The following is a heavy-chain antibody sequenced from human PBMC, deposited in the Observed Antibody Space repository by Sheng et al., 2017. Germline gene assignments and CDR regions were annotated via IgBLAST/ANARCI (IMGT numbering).Heavy chain of an antibody. J-gene: IGHJ5*02. D-gene: IGHD2-21*01. CDR2: SIPMGAP. CDR3: TRGKIPYWFDP. Sequence: QVQLQESGPGLVKPSQTLSLTCTVSGGSISSGNYYWGWIRQPAGKGPSGLGVSIPMGAPITTPPSRVESPVSVDTSRNQFSLRLNSVTAADTAVYFCTRGKIPYWFDPWGQGTRVIVTS. CDR1: GGSISSGNYY. V-gene: IGHV4-61*02.